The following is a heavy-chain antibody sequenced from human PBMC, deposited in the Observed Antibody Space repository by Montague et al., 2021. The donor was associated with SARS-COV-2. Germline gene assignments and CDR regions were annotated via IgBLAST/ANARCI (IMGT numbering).Heavy chain of an antibody. V-gene: IGHV4-59*01. J-gene: IGHJ6*02. CDR2: IYHNGST. CDR3: ARGGGNSTDYYNNTLDA. Sequence: SETLSLTCTVSGGSISSYYWTWIRQPPGKGLESIGYIYHNGSTKYNPSLKSRVTISVDTSKNQFSLKLSSVSVADTAVYYCARGGGNSTDYYNNTLDAWGQGTTVTVFS. D-gene: IGHD4-23*01. CDR1: GGSISSYY.